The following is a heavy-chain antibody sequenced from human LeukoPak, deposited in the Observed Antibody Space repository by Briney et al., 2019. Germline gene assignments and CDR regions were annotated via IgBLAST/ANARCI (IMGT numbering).Heavy chain of an antibody. V-gene: IGHV1-46*01. Sequence: ASLKVSCKASGYTFTSYYMHWVRQAPGQGLEWMGIINPSGGSTSYAQKFQGRVTITADESTSTAYMELSSLRSEDTAVYYCARSKSGWYYVYFDYWGQGTLVTVSS. J-gene: IGHJ4*02. CDR1: GYTFTSYY. CDR2: INPSGGST. D-gene: IGHD6-19*01. CDR3: ARSKSGWYYVYFDY.